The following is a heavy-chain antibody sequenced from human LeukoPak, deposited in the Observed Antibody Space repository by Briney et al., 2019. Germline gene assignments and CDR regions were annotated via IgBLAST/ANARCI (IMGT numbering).Heavy chain of an antibody. J-gene: IGHJ4*02. CDR1: GFSFSDYS. CDR2: IGSFNTNNI. CDR3: VRDSSWSFDY. D-gene: IGHD3-3*01. Sequence: GGSLRLSCAASGFSFSDYSMNWVRQAPGKGLEGFSYIGSFNTNNIKYADSLKGRFSISRDNAQKSVYLQMNSLRVEDTAVYYCVRDSSWSFDYWGQGTLVTVSS. V-gene: IGHV3-48*01.